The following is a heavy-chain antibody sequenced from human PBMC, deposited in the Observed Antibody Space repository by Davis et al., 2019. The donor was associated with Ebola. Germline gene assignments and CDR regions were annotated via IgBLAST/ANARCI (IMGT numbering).Heavy chain of an antibody. CDR2: ISYDGSNK. V-gene: IGHV3-30*18. CDR3: AKDLTFWRGCMDV. J-gene: IGHJ6*02. D-gene: IGHD3-3*01. Sequence: GGSLRLSCAVSGFTFSSYGMHWVRQAPGKGLEWVAVISYDGSNKYYADSVKGRFTISRDNSKNTLYLQMNSLRAEDTAVYYCAKDLTFWRGCMDVWGQGTTVTVSS. CDR1: GFTFSSYG.